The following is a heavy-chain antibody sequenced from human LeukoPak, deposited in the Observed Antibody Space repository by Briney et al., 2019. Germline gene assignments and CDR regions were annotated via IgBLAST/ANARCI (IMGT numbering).Heavy chain of an antibody. CDR3: AKGVYCSSTSCPYYYYGMDV. V-gene: IGHV3-23*01. J-gene: IGHJ6*02. Sequence: GGSLRLSCAASRFTFSSYAMSWVRQAPGKGLEWVSAISGSGGSTYYADSLKGRFTISRDNSKNKLYLQMNSLRAEDTAVYYCAKGVYCSSTSCPYYYYGMDVWGQGATVTVSS. D-gene: IGHD2-2*01. CDR2: ISGSGGST. CDR1: RFTFSSYA.